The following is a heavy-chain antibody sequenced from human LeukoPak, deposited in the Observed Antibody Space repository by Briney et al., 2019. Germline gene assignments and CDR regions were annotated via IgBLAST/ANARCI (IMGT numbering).Heavy chain of an antibody. Sequence: SETLSLTCAVSGYSISSGYYWGWIRQPPGKGLEWIGSIYHTGSTYYKPSLKSRVTMSVDTSKNQFSLKLTSVTAADTAVYYCARDSHASGSVDLQHWGQGTLVTVSS. J-gene: IGHJ1*01. CDR2: IYHTGST. D-gene: IGHD3-22*01. V-gene: IGHV4-38-2*02. CDR3: ARDSHASGSVDLQH. CDR1: GYSISSGYY.